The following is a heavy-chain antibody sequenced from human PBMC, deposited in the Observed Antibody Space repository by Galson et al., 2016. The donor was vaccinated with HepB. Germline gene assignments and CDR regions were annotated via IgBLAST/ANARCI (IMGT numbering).Heavy chain of an antibody. Sequence: SVKVSCKASGYNFIAHGISWVRQAPGQGLEWMGWISPYNGDTNYADNLQGRVTLTTDTSTSTAYMEMRTLTSDDTAVYYCARGPGYSGYEPLDYWGQGTRVTVSS. D-gene: IGHD5-12*01. V-gene: IGHV1-18*01. CDR3: ARGPGYSGYEPLDY. J-gene: IGHJ4*02. CDR2: ISPYNGDT. CDR1: GYNFIAHG.